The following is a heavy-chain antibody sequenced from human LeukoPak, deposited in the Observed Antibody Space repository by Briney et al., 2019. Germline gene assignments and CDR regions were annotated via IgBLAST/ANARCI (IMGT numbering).Heavy chain of an antibody. CDR3: ARGDPTGFYGSGSYLFDY. CDR2: IKQDGSEK. D-gene: IGHD3-10*01. CDR1: GFTFSSYW. Sequence: GGSLRLSCAASGFTFSSYWMSWVRQAPGKGLEWVANIKQDGSEKYYVDSVKGRFTITRDNAKNSLYLQMNSLRAEDTAVYYCARGDPTGFYGSGSYLFDYWGQGTLVTVSS. J-gene: IGHJ4*02. V-gene: IGHV3-7*01.